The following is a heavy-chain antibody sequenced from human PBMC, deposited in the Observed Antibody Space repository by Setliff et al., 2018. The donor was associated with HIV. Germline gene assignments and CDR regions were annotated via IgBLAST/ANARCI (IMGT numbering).Heavy chain of an antibody. CDR3: ARHGSNWFDP. J-gene: IGHJ5*02. CDR1: GGSISNFY. D-gene: IGHD3-10*01. CDR2: IYTSGST. V-gene: IGHV4-4*08. Sequence: SETLSVTCIVSGGSISNFYCSWSWIRQPPGKGLEWIGYIYTSGSTKYNPSLKSRVTISVDTSKNQFYLRLSSVTAADTAVYYCARHGSNWFDPWDQGTQVTVSS.